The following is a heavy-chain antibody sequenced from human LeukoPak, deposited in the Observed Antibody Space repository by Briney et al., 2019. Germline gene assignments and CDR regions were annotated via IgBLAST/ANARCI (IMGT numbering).Heavy chain of an antibody. CDR1: GYTFTGYY. Sequence: RASVKVSCKASGYTFTGYYMHWVRQAPGQGLEWMGWINPNSGGTNYAQKFQGRVTMTRDTSISTAYMELSRLRSDDTAVYYCARDEDGSGLTPFDYWGQGTLVTVSS. D-gene: IGHD3-10*01. J-gene: IGHJ4*02. V-gene: IGHV1-2*02. CDR3: ARDEDGSGLTPFDY. CDR2: INPNSGGT.